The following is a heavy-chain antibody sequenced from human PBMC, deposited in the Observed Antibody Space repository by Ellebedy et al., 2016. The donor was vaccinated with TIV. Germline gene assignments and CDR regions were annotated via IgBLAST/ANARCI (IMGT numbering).Heavy chain of an antibody. V-gene: IGHV3-33*01. Sequence: GESLKISCAASGFTFNTYGMHSVRQAPGKGLEWVAIIWNDGSDKKYADSVKGRITISRDNSKNTLYLQMNSLRAEDTAVYYCAREAWDGDYYVDYWGQGTLVTVSS. CDR3: AREAWDGDYYVDY. CDR2: IWNDGSDK. J-gene: IGHJ4*02. D-gene: IGHD4-17*01. CDR1: GFTFNTYG.